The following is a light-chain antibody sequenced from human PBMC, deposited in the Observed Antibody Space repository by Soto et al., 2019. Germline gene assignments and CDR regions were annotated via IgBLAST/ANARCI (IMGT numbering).Light chain of an antibody. CDR3: QQYGSSGT. CDR2: GAS. V-gene: IGKV3-20*01. J-gene: IGKJ1*01. Sequence: DIVLTQSPGTMSLSPGERATLSCRASQSISSTLAWYQQKPGQAPRLLIYGASNRATGIPDRFSGSGSGTDFTLTISRLEPEDFAVYYCQQYGSSGTFGQRTNVDIK. CDR1: QSISST.